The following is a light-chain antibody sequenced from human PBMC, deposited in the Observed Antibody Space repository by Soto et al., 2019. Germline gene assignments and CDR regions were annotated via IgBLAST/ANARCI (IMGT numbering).Light chain of an antibody. CDR2: KTS. Sequence: DIQMTQSPSTLSASVGDRVTITCRASQSISNWLAWYQQKPGKAPKILIYKTSSLESGVPSRFSGSGSGTELTITISSLQPDDFETYYCQQYNGYRWTFGQGTKVDIK. CDR3: QQYNGYRWT. J-gene: IGKJ1*01. CDR1: QSISNW. V-gene: IGKV1-5*03.